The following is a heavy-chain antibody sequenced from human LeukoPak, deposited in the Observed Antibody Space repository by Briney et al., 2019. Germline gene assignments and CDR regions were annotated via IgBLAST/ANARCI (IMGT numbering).Heavy chain of an antibody. CDR1: GFTVSSNY. D-gene: IGHD5-24*01. Sequence: GGSLRLSCAASGFTVSSNYMSWVRQAPGKGLEWVSVICSGGSTYYADSVKGRFTISRDNSKKTLYLQMNSLRAEDTAVYYCARGLEIGVQHKPFDYWGQGTLVTVCS. CDR3: ARGLEIGVQHKPFDY. J-gene: IGHJ4*02. V-gene: IGHV3-53*01. CDR2: ICSGGST.